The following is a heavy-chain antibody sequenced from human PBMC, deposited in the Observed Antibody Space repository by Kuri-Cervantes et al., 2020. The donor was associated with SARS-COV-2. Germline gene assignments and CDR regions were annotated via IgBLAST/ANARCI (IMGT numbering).Heavy chain of an antibody. CDR3: ARDWGPTDY. CDR2: ISSTSSYI. D-gene: IGHD3-16*01. J-gene: IGHJ4*02. Sequence: GESLKISCAASGFTFSSYSMNWVRQAPGKGLEWVSSISSTSSYIYYADSVKGRFTISRDNAKNSLYLRMNSLRTEDTAVYYCARDWGPTDYWGQGTLVTVSS. V-gene: IGHV3-21*01. CDR1: GFTFSSYS.